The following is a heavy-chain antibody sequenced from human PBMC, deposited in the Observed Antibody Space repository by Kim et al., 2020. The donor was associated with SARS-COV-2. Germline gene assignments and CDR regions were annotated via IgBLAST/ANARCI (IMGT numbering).Heavy chain of an antibody. J-gene: IGHJ6*02. V-gene: IGHV3-48*01. Sequence: VKGRFPSSRDNAKNSVYLQMNSLRADDTAVYYCARGRGMSTSGSYYKGIEVWGQGTMVTVSS. D-gene: IGHD3-10*01. CDR3: ARGRGMSTSGSYYKGIEV.